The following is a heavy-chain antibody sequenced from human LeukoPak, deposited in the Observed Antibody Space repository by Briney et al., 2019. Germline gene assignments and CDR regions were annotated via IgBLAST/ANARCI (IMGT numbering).Heavy chain of an antibody. CDR1: GFTFSSYA. D-gene: IGHD6-6*01. Sequence: GGSLRLSCAASGFTFSSYAMSWVRQAPGKGLEWVSAISGSGGSTYYADSVKGRFTISRDNSKNTLYLQMNSLRAEDTAVYYCVRNPISSSRFPFDYWGQGTLVTVSS. J-gene: IGHJ4*02. V-gene: IGHV3-23*01. CDR3: VRNPISSSRFPFDY. CDR2: ISGSGGST.